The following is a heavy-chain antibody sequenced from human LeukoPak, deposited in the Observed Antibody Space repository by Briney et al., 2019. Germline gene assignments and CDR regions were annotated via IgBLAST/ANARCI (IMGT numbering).Heavy chain of an antibody. CDR1: GYRFISYW. CDR3: ARHGMPDDILTGPPFDS. D-gene: IGHD3-9*01. CDR2: IYPGDPDT. J-gene: IGHJ4*02. V-gene: IGHV5-51*01. Sequence: GESLKISCKGSGYRFISYWIGWVRQMPGKGLEWMGIIYPGDPDTRYSPSFQGQISISVDKSTGTAYLQWSSLKASDTAMYYCARHGMPDDILTGPPFDSWGQGTLVTVSS.